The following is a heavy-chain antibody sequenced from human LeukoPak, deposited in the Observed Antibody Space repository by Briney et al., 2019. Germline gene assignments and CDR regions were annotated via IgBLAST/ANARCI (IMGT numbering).Heavy chain of an antibody. CDR3: ARETSSSWYVYGY. CDR1: GFTFSSYA. CDR2: ISYDGSNK. Sequence: GGSLRLSCAASGFTFSSYAMHWVRQAPGKGLEWVAVISYDGSNKYYADSVKGRFTISRDNSKNTLYLQMNSLRAEDTAVYYCARETSSSWYVYGYWGQGTLVTVSS. D-gene: IGHD6-13*01. V-gene: IGHV3-30*04. J-gene: IGHJ4*02.